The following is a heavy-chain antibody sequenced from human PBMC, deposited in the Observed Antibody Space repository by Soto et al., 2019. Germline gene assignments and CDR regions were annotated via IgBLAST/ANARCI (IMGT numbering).Heavy chain of an antibody. Sequence: SETLSLTCTVSGGSISSYYWSWIRQPPGKGLEWIGYIYYSGSTNYNPSLKSRVTISVDTSKNQFSLKLSSVTAADTAVYYCAREVVVAATPDWFDPWGQGTLVTVSS. D-gene: IGHD2-15*01. V-gene: IGHV4-59*01. J-gene: IGHJ5*02. CDR1: GGSISSYY. CDR3: AREVVVAATPDWFDP. CDR2: IYYSGST.